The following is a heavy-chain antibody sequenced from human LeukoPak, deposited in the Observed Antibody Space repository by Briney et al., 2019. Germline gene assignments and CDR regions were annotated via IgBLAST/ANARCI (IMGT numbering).Heavy chain of an antibody. D-gene: IGHD6-19*01. Sequence: SETLSLTCSVSGSSMSLLYWGWIRQPPGKALEWIGNVYHSGSTNYNPSLKTRVSFSVDTSRNQFFLSLRSVTAADTAMYFCVRWLQPRGFDSWGQGTLVSVSS. J-gene: IGHJ5*01. CDR2: VYHSGST. V-gene: IGHV4-59*08. CDR1: GSSMSLLY. CDR3: VRWLQPRGFDS.